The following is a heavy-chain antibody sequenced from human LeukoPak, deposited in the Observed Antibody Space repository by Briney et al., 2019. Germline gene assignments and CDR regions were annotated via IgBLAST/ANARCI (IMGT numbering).Heavy chain of an antibody. CDR2: ISYDGSNK. CDR1: GFTFSSYA. V-gene: IGHV3-30-3*01. Sequence: PGRSLRLSCAASGFTFSSYAMHWVRQAPGKGLEWVAVISYDGSNKYYADSVKGRFTISRDNSKNTLYLQMNSLRAEDTAVYYCAKDVGSGGSCYGYWGQGTLVTVSS. J-gene: IGHJ4*02. CDR3: AKDVGSGGSCYGY. D-gene: IGHD2-15*01.